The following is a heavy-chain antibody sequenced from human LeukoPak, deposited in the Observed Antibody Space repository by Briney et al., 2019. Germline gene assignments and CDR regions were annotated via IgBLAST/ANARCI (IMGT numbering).Heavy chain of an antibody. V-gene: IGHV3-23*01. J-gene: IGHJ6*02. CDR2: VSGSGDNT. Sequence: GGSLRLSCAASGFTFNNYAMTWVRQAPGKGLEWVSVVSGSGDNTNYADSVKGRFTISRDNAKNSLYLQMNSLRAEDTAVYYCARDPPHGMDVWGQGTTVTVSS. CDR3: ARDPPHGMDV. CDR1: GFTFNNYA.